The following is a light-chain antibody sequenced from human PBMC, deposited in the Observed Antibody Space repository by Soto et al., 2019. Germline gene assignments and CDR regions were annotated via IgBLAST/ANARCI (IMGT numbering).Light chain of an antibody. CDR3: QQRSNWPPT. J-gene: IGKJ4*01. V-gene: IGKV3-11*01. CDR1: QSVSSY. Sequence: EIVLTQSPATLSLSPGERSTRSCSASQSVSSYLAWYQQKPGQAPRLLIYDASNRATGIPARFSGSGSGTDFTLTISSLEPEDFAVYYCQQRSNWPPTFGGGTKVDIK. CDR2: DAS.